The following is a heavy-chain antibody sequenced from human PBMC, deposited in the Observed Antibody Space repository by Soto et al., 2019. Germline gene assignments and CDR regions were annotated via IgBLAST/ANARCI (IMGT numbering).Heavy chain of an antibody. CDR1: GYTFTSYD. J-gene: IGHJ4*02. CDR3: ARGPPNWGFDS. Sequence: QVQLVQSGAEVKKPGASVKVSCKASGYTFTSYDINWVRQTTGQGLEWMGWMSPNSANTGYAQKFQGRVTMTRSTSMSQAYMELRSLRSEDPAVYYCARGPPNWGFDSWGQGTLVTVSS. CDR2: MSPNSANT. D-gene: IGHD7-27*01. V-gene: IGHV1-8*01.